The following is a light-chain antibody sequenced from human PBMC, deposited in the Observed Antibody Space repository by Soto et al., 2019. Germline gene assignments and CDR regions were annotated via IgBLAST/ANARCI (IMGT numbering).Light chain of an antibody. J-gene: IGKJ4*01. CDR3: HQYNNWPPLT. Sequence: EIVMTQSPATLSVSPGERATLSCRASQSVSSNLACYQQKPGQAPRLLIYGASTRATSIPSRFSGSGSGTEFTLTISSLQSEDFAVYYCHQYNNWPPLTFGGGTKVEIK. V-gene: IGKV3-15*01. CDR2: GAS. CDR1: QSVSSN.